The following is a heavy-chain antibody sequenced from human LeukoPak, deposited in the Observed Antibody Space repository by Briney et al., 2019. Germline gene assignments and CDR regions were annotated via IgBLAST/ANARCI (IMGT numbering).Heavy chain of an antibody. D-gene: IGHD3-22*01. CDR2: IRYDGSNE. J-gene: IGHJ4*02. V-gene: IGHV3-30*02. Sequence: GGSLRLSCAASGFQFSGYGLHWVRQAPDKGLEWVAFIRYDGSNEYYADSVKGRFTISRDKSKNTLYLQMNSLRAEDTAVYYCAKDRVYDSSGNGDSYYFDYWGQGTLVTVSS. CDR3: AKDRVYDSSGNGDSYYFDY. CDR1: GFQFSGYG.